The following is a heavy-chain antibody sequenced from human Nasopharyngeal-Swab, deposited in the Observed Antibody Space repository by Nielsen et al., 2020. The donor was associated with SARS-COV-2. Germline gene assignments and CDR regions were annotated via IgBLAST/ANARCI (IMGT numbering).Heavy chain of an antibody. D-gene: IGHD3-16*02. J-gene: IGHJ5*02. Sequence: ASVKVSCKASGYTFTSYGISWVRQAPGQGLEWMGWISAYNGNTNYAQKLQGRVTMTTDTSTSTAYMELRSLRSDDTAVYYCARDGTTNLYDYVWGSYRPKPHWFDPWGQGTLVTVSS. CDR1: GYTFTSYG. V-gene: IGHV1-18*01. CDR2: ISAYNGNT. CDR3: ARDGTTNLYDYVWGSYRPKPHWFDP.